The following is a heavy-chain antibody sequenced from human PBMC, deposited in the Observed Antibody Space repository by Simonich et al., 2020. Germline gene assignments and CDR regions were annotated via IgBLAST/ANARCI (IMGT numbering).Heavy chain of an antibody. D-gene: IGHD6-13*01. CDR1: GGSINSSSYY. Sequence: QLQLQESGPGLVKPSETLSLTCTVSGGSINSSSYYWGWIRKPPGKGLEWMGSIYYSGCTSSNPSLKSRVTISVDTSKNQFSLKLSSVTAADTAVYYCARHAGFAFDIWGQGTMVTVSS. V-gene: IGHV4-39*01. J-gene: IGHJ3*02. CDR2: IYYSGCT. CDR3: ARHAGFAFDI.